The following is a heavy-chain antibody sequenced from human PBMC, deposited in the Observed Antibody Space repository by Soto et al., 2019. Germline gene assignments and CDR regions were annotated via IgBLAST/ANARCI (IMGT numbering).Heavy chain of an antibody. CDR1: GFTFRSYS. V-gene: IGHV3-74*01. J-gene: IGHJ4*02. CDR2: INASRTNT. D-gene: IGHD6-19*01. CDR3: ARDRGWSLFDY. Sequence: GGSLRLSCAASGFTFRSYSMNWVRQAPGKGLEWISCINASRTNTSYADSVKGRFTISRDNAKNTLYLQMNSLRAEDTAVYYCARDRGWSLFDYWGQGTLVTVS.